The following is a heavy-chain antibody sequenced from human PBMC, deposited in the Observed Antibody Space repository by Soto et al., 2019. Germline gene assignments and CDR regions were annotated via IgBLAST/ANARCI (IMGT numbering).Heavy chain of an antibody. D-gene: IGHD3-22*01. CDR3: AREDSSGYYFNDAFDI. Sequence: ASVKVSCKASGYTFTSYGISWVRQAPGQRLEWMGWINAGNGNTKYSQKFQGRVTITRDTSASTAYMELSSLRSEDTAVYYCAREDSSGYYFNDAFDIWGQGTMVTVSS. V-gene: IGHV1-3*01. J-gene: IGHJ3*02. CDR2: INAGNGNT. CDR1: GYTFTSYG.